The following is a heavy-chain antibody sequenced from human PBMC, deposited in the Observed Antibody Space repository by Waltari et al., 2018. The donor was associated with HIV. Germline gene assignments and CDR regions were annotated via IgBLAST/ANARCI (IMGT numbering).Heavy chain of an antibody. CDR2: IHHSGIT. D-gene: IGHD2-15*01. CDR3: ARDWCSGGSCSGSDF. V-gene: IGHV4-59*01. J-gene: IGHJ4*02. CDR1: GASISDYY. Sequence: QVQLQESGPGLVKPSETLSLTCSVSGASISDYYWSWIRQPPGKALEWIWYIHHSGITNYDPSLKSRVTISVDTSKNQFSLKLRSVTAADTAVYYCARDWCSGGSCSGSDFWGQGTPVTVSS.